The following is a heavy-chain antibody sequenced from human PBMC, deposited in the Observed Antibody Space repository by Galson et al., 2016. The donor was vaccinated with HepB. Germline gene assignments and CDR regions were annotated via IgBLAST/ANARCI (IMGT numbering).Heavy chain of an antibody. J-gene: IGHJ4*02. CDR1: GFTFSTXX. V-gene: IGHV3-7*03. Sequence: SLRLSCAASGFTFSTXXMSXXXQAXXQGLXXVAXXKEDXXXRXXXDSXXGRFTIXRDNAEKSLXLQLXSLRAEDTAVYYCARTIFGGRNGDSLFDDWGQGTLXTXSS. CDR2: XKEDXXXR. D-gene: IGHD3-16*01. CDR3: ARTIFGGRNGDSLFDD.